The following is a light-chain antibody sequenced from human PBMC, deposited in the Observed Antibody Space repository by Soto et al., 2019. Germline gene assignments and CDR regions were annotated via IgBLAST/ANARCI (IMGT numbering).Light chain of an antibody. CDR1: SSDVGTYNY. Sequence: QSALTQPASVSGSPGQSITISYTGTSSDVGTYNYVSWYQQHPGKAPKLMIYDVSSRPSGVSNRFSGSKSGNTASLTISGLQAEDDADYYCSSYTSSSTVVFGGGTKLTVL. V-gene: IGLV2-14*01. CDR2: DVS. J-gene: IGLJ2*01. CDR3: SSYTSSSTVV.